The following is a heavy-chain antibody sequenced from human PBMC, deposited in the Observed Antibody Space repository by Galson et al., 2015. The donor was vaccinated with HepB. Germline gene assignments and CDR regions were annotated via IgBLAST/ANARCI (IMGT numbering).Heavy chain of an antibody. CDR2: IYTSGNT. CDR1: GGSIRSDSYY. CDR3: ARDPGSSGYYSPYWYFDL. J-gene: IGHJ2*01. Sequence: LSLTCTVSGGSIRSDSYYWSWLRQPAGKGLEWIGRIYTSGNTNYNPSLRSRVTISVDTSKNQFSLKLSSVTAADTAVYYCARDPGSSGYYSPYWYFDLWGRGTLVTVSS. V-gene: IGHV4-61*02. D-gene: IGHD3-22*01.